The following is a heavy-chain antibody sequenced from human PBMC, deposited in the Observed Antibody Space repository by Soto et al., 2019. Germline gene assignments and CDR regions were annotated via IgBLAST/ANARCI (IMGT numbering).Heavy chain of an antibody. J-gene: IGHJ4*02. D-gene: IGHD2-2*02. CDR1: GGTFSSYA. CDR2: IIPIFGTE. V-gene: IGHV1-69*13. CDR3: ASGIGYCSSTSCYTGLFDY. Sequence: SVKVSCKASGGTFSSYAISWVRQAPGQGLEWMGGIIPIFGTENYAQKFQGRVTITADESTSTAYMELSSLRSEDTAVYYCASGIGYCSSTSCYTGLFDYWGQGTLVTVSS.